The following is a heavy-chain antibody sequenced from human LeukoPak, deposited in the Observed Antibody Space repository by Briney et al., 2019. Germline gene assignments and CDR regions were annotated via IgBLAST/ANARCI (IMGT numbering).Heavy chain of an antibody. V-gene: IGHV4-59*01. Sequence: PSETLSLTCTVSGGSISSYYWSWIRQPPGKGLEWVGYIYYSGCTNYDPSLKSRVTISVDTSKNQFSLKLSSVTAADTAVYYCARGHDILTGVTPIWGQGTMFTVSS. CDR3: ARGHDILTGVTPI. CDR1: GGSISSYY. CDR2: IYYSGCT. J-gene: IGHJ3*02. D-gene: IGHD3-9*01.